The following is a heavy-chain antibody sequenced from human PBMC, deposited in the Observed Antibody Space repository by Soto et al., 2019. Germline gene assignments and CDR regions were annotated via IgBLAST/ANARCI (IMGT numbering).Heavy chain of an antibody. D-gene: IGHD3-22*01. Sequence: SETLSLTCTVSGGSISSGGYYWSWIRQHPGKGLEWIGYIYYSGSTYYNPSLKSRVTISVDTSKNQFSLKLGSVTAADTAVYYCAREKRSYDRSEPAFDFWGQGTMVTVSS. J-gene: IGHJ4*03. V-gene: IGHV4-31*03. CDR2: IYYSGST. CDR3: AREKRSYDRSEPAFDF. CDR1: GGSISSGGYY.